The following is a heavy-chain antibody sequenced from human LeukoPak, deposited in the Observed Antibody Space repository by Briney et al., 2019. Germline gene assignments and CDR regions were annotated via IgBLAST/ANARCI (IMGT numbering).Heavy chain of an antibody. Sequence: GGSLRLSCAASGFTFSDYYMSWIRQYPGKGLEWVSCISSSGTSTYYADSVKGRFTISRDNAKNSLYLQMNSLRAEDTAVYYCAKGNGYSYGRYYFDYWGQGTLVTVSS. J-gene: IGHJ4*02. CDR3: AKGNGYSYGRYYFDY. CDR1: GFTFSDYY. V-gene: IGHV3-11*04. CDR2: ISSSGTST. D-gene: IGHD5-18*01.